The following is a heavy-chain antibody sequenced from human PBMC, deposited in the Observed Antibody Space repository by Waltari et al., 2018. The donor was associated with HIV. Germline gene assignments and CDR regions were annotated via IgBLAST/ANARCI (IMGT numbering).Heavy chain of an antibody. CDR1: GFIFGSYA. CDR3: AKLAGDSELDY. D-gene: IGHD4-17*01. Sequence: EVQLLESGGGLVQPGESLRLSCAAPGFIFGSYAISWGRQAPGKGLEWVSAINYSGGSSFYADSVKGRFTISRDNSKKTLYLQLNSLRAQDTAIYYCAKLAGDSELDYWGQGTLVIVSS. V-gene: IGHV3-23*05. CDR2: INYSGGSS. J-gene: IGHJ4*02.